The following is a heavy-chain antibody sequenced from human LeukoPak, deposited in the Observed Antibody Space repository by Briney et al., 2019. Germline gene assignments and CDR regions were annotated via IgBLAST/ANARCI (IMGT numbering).Heavy chain of an antibody. CDR1: GFTFSSYA. D-gene: IGHD3-22*01. CDR3: AKGGAGYDSSGYYAPIGY. Sequence: GGSLRLSCAASGFTFSSYAMSWVRWTPGKGLEGVSAIGVRGGSTYYADSVKGRFTISRDNSKNTLYLQMNSLRAEDTAVYYCAKGGAGYDSSGYYAPIGYWGQGTLVTVSS. CDR2: IGVRGGST. V-gene: IGHV3-23*01. J-gene: IGHJ4*02.